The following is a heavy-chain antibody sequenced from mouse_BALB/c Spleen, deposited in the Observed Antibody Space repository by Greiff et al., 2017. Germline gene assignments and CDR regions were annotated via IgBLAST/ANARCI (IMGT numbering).Heavy chain of an antibody. CDR2: INPGSGGT. J-gene: IGHJ2*01. V-gene: IGHV1-54*03. D-gene: IGHD1-2*01. CDR3: ARATTADYFDY. Sequence: VPLQESGAELVRPGTSVKVSCKASGYAFTTYLIEWVKQRPGQGLEWIWVINPGSGGTNYNEKFKGKATLTAYKSSSTAYMQLSSLTSDDSAVYVCARATTADYFDYWGQGTTLTVSA. CDR1: GYAFTTYL.